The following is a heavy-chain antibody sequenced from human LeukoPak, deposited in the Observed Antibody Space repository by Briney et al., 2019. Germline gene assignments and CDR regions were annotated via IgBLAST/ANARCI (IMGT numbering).Heavy chain of an antibody. Sequence: SETLSLTCAVYGGSFSGYYWSWIRQPPGKGLEWIEEINHSGSTNYNPSLKSRVTISVDTSKNQFSLKLSSVTAADTAVYYCARGHTVTTGSYNWFDPWGQGTLVTVSS. CDR3: ARGHTVTTGSYNWFDP. CDR1: GGSFSGYY. J-gene: IGHJ5*02. V-gene: IGHV4-34*01. D-gene: IGHD4-4*01. CDR2: INHSGST.